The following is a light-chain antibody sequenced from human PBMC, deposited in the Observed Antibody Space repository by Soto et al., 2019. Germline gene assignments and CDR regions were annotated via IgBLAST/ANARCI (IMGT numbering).Light chain of an antibody. J-gene: IGKJ4*01. Sequence: EIVLTQSPATLSLSPGERATLSCRARQSISIYLVGYQQKPGQAPRLLIYDASNRATGIPARFSGSGSGTDFTFSISSLEPEDFAVYYCQRRSNWPLTFGGGTKVEIK. V-gene: IGKV3-11*01. CDR2: DAS. CDR1: QSISIY. CDR3: QRRSNWPLT.